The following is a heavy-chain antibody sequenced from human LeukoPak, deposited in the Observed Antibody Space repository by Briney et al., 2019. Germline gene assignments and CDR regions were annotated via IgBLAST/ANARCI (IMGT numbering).Heavy chain of an antibody. J-gene: IGHJ5*02. CDR3: TRTHVDYDFWSGYYNPTWFDP. V-gene: IGHV3-73*01. Sequence: GGSLRLSCAASGFTFSGSAMHWVRQASGKGLEWVGRIRSKANSYATAYAASVKGRFTISRDDSKNTAYLQMNSLKTEDTAVYYCTRTHVDYDFWSGYYNPTWFDPWGQGTLVTVSS. CDR2: IRSKANSYAT. CDR1: GFTFSGSA. D-gene: IGHD3-3*01.